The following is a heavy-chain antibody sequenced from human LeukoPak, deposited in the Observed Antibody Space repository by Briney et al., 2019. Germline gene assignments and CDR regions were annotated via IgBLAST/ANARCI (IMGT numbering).Heavy chain of an antibody. V-gene: IGHV3-23*01. D-gene: IGHD3-22*01. CDR1: GFTYTSYG. J-gene: IGHJ4*02. CDR2: ISGSGNSA. Sequence: GGSLRLSCAASGFTYTSYGMAWVRQAPGKGLEWVSTISGSGNSAYYGDSVQGRFTISRDNSGNTVYLQMSSLRAEDTAVYYCARSYYHDSSGRFDSWGQGTLVTVSS. CDR3: ARSYYHDSSGRFDS.